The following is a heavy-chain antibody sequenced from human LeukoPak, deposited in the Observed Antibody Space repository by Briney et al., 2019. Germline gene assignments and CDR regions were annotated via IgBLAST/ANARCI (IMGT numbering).Heavy chain of an antibody. CDR3: AKVRSATGMTTTYFDY. J-gene: IGHJ4*02. CDR1: GFTFSSFA. V-gene: IGHV3-23*01. CDR2: IGGSGVNT. Sequence: GGSLRLSCVASGFTFSSFAMSWVRQAPGKGLEWVSSIGGSGVNTYYADSLKGRFSISRDNSQNTLYLQMGSLRVEDTAIFYCAKVRSATGMTTTYFDYWGQGTLVTVSS. D-gene: IGHD1-26*01.